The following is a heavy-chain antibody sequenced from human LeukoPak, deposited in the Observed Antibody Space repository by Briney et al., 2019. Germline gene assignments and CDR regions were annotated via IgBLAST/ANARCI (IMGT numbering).Heavy chain of an antibody. V-gene: IGHV3-30*02. CDR3: AKSRNYETLFDY. D-gene: IGHD1-7*01. CDR2: IRSDGGDK. CDR1: GFTFRTYG. Sequence: TGGSLRLSCAASGFTFRTYGMHWVRQAPGKGLEWVAFIRSDGGDKYYADSVKGRFTISRDNSKNTLYVQMNSLRPEDTAVYFCAKSRNYETLFDYWGQGTLVTVSS. J-gene: IGHJ4*02.